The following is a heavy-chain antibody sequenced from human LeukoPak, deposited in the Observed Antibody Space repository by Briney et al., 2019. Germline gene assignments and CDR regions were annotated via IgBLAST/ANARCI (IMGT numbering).Heavy chain of an antibody. D-gene: IGHD2-2*01. J-gene: IGHJ4*02. V-gene: IGHV4-30-4*01. CDR2: IYYSGST. CDR1: GGSISSGDYY. CDR3: ARWKGYCSSTSCSHGFDY. Sequence: SETLSLTCTVSGGSISSGDYYWSWIRQPPGEGLEWIGYIYYSGSTYYNPSLKSRVTISVDTSKNQFSLKLSSVTAADTAVYYCARWKGYCSSTSCSHGFDYWGQGTLVTVSS.